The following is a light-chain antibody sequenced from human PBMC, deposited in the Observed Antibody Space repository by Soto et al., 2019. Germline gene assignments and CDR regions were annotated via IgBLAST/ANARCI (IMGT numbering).Light chain of an antibody. CDR2: EDN. CDR3: QSYDATNQV. Sequence: NFMLTQPHSVSASPGKTVIISCTRSSGSIASNYVQWYQQRPGSFPTTVIYEDNQRPSGVPDRFSGSIDSSSNSASLTISGLETEDEADYFCQSYDATNQVFGGGTKLTVL. CDR1: SGSIASNY. V-gene: IGLV6-57*01. J-gene: IGLJ3*02.